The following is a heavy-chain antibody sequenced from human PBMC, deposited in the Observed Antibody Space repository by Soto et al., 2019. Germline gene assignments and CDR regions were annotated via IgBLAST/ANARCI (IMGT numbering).Heavy chain of an antibody. CDR3: ARGGEIRFLEDDAFDI. CDR1: GGSISSYY. D-gene: IGHD3-3*01. V-gene: IGHV4-59*01. Sequence: SETLSLTCTVSGGSISSYYWSWIRQPPGKGLEWIGYIYYSGSTNYNPSLKSRVAISADTSKNQFSLKLTSVTAVDTAVYYCARGGEIRFLEDDAFDIWGQGTMVTVSS. J-gene: IGHJ3*02. CDR2: IYYSGST.